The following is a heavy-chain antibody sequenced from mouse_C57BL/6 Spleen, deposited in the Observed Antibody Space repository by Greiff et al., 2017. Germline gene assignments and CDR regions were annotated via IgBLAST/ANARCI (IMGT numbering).Heavy chain of an antibody. V-gene: IGHV1-26*01. J-gene: IGHJ3*01. CDR2: INPNNGGT. CDR1: GYTFTDYY. D-gene: IGHD1-1*01. Sequence: VQLQQSGPELVKPGASVKISCKASGYTFTDYYMNWVKQSHGKSLEWIGDINPNNGGTSYNQKFKGKATLTVDTSSSTAYMELRSLTSEDSAVYYCAKGIVVWGQGTLVTVSA. CDR3: AKGIVV.